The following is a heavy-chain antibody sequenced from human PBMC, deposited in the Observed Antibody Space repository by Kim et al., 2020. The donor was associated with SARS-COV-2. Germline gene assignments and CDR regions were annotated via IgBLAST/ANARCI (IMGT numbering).Heavy chain of an antibody. V-gene: IGHV4-39*01. D-gene: IGHD5-12*01. CDR3: ARSRDGYNYPDN. Sequence: YNHSLKSRVTTSVDKSKHQFALMLSSVTAADTAVYYCARSRDGYNYPDNWGQGTLVTVSP. J-gene: IGHJ4*02.